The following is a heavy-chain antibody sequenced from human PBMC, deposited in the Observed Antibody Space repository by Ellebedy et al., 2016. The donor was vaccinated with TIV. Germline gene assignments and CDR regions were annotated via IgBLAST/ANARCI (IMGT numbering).Heavy chain of an antibody. CDR3: ASRGTGWFDP. Sequence: SETLSLXXAASGGSIGSTRRSNWVRPPPGKGQEWFGETYHSGITNYNPSLKSRVTISVDKSKNQFSLKMTPDTAADTAIYYCASRGTGWFDPWGQGTLVSVSS. J-gene: IGHJ5*02. CDR1: GGSIGSTRR. CDR2: TYHSGIT. D-gene: IGHD3-10*01. V-gene: IGHV4-4*02.